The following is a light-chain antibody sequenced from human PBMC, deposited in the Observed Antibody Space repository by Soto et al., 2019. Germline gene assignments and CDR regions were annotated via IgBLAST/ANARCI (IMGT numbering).Light chain of an antibody. Sequence: EIVMTQSPATLSVSPRERATLSCRASQSVSNNLAWYQQKPGQAPRLLIYSASTRATGIPARFSGSASGTEFTLSISSLQSEDFAVYYCQQYNEWPLTFGGGTKVETK. V-gene: IGKV3-15*01. CDR1: QSVSNN. J-gene: IGKJ4*01. CDR3: QQYNEWPLT. CDR2: SAS.